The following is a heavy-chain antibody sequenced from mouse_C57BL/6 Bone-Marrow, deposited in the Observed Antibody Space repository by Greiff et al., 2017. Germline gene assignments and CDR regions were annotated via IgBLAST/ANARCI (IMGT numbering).Heavy chain of an antibody. D-gene: IGHD2-4*01. CDR1: GYAFSSSW. CDR2: IYPGDGDT. Sequence: VQLVESGPELVKPGASVKISCKASGYAFSSSWMNWVKQRPGKGLEWIGRIYPGDGDTNYNGKFKGKATLTADKSSSTAYMQLSSLTSEDSAVYFCARYDYDGYYYAMDYWGQGTSVTVSS. J-gene: IGHJ4*01. CDR3: ARYDYDGYYYAMDY. V-gene: IGHV1-82*01.